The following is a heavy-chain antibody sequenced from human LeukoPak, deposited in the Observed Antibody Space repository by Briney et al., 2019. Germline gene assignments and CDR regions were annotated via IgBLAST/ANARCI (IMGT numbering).Heavy chain of an antibody. CDR3: TREGSSWQIDY. V-gene: IGHV3-74*01. CDR2: INSDGSST. J-gene: IGHJ4*02. D-gene: IGHD6-13*01. Sequence: GRSLRLSCAASGFTFSSYWMHLVRQAPGKGLVWVSRINSDGSSTSYADSVKGRFTISRDNAKNTLYLLMNSLRDKDTAVYFCTREGSSWQIDYWGQGTLVTVSS. CDR1: GFTFSSYW.